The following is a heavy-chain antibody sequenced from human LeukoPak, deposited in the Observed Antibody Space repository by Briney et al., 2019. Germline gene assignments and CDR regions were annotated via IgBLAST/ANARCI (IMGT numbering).Heavy chain of an antibody. Sequence: GGSLRLSCAASGFTFDDYTMHWVRQAPGKGLEWVSLISWDGGSTYYADSVKGRFTISRDNSKNSLYLQMNSLRTEDTALYYCAKEAAYYYDSSGPFDYWGQGTLATVSS. CDR3: AKEAAYYYDSSGPFDY. D-gene: IGHD3-22*01. CDR1: GFTFDDYT. J-gene: IGHJ4*02. CDR2: ISWDGGST. V-gene: IGHV3-43*01.